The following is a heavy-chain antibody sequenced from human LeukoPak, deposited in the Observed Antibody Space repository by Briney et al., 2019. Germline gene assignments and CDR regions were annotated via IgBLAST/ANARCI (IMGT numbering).Heavy chain of an antibody. V-gene: IGHV1-2*02. CDR1: GYTFTGYY. J-gene: IGHJ6*02. CDR2: ISPNSGGT. D-gene: IGHD4-17*01. CDR3: ARWRTVTTYGMDV. Sequence: ASVKVSCKASGYTFTGYYMHWVRQAPGQGLEWMGWISPNSGGTNYAQKFQGRVTMTRDTSISTAYMELSRLRSDDTAVYYCARWRTVTTYGMDVWGQGTTVTVSS.